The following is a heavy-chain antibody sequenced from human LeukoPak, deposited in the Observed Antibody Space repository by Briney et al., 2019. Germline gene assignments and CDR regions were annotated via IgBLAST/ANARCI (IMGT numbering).Heavy chain of an antibody. Sequence: SETLSLTCAVYGGSFSGYYWSWIRQPPGKGLEWIGYIYYSGSTNYNPSLKSRVTISVDTSKNQFSLKLSSVTAADTAVYYCARVGRYYDSSGPTAPWGQGTLVTVSS. D-gene: IGHD3-22*01. J-gene: IGHJ5*02. CDR1: GGSFSGYY. CDR3: ARVGRYYDSSGPTAP. CDR2: IYYSGST. V-gene: IGHV4-59*01.